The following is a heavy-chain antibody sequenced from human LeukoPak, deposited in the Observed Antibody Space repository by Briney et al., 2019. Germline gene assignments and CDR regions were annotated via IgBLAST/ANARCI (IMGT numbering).Heavy chain of an antibody. D-gene: IGHD6-25*01. CDR2: IYYSGST. CDR3: ARNGRTYSSVISY. Sequence: SETLSLTCTVSGGSVSSGSYYWSWIRQPPGKGLEWIGYIYYSGSTNYNPSLKSRVTISVDTSKNQFSLKLSSVTAADTAVYYCARNGRTYSSVISYWGQGTLVTVSS. CDR1: GGSVSSGSYY. J-gene: IGHJ4*02. V-gene: IGHV4-61*01.